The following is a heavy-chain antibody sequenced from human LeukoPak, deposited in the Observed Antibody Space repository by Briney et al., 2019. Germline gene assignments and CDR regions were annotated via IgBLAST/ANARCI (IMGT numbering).Heavy chain of an antibody. Sequence: GGSLRLSCAASGFTFSSYAMSWVRQAPGKGLEWVSAISGSGGSTYYADSVKGRFTISRDNSKNTLYLQMNSLRAEDTAVYYCAKGAGYCSSTSCYEHFDYWGQGTLVTVSS. CDR2: ISGSGGST. V-gene: IGHV3-23*01. CDR1: GFTFSSYA. J-gene: IGHJ4*02. D-gene: IGHD2-2*01. CDR3: AKGAGYCSSTSCYEHFDY.